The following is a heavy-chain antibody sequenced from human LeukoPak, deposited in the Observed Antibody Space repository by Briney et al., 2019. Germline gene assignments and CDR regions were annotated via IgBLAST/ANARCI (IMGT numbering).Heavy chain of an antibody. CDR3: ARGRDGYELGPFDY. J-gene: IGHJ4*02. D-gene: IGHD5-24*01. Sequence: GGSLRLSCAASGFPFSSYDMHWVRQATGKGVEWVSAIGNAGEKYHPGSLKGRFNISRENAKNSLDLQMSSLRAGDTAVYYCARGRDGYELGPFDYWGQGTLVTVSS. CDR2: IGNAGEK. CDR1: GFPFSSYD. V-gene: IGHV3-13*01.